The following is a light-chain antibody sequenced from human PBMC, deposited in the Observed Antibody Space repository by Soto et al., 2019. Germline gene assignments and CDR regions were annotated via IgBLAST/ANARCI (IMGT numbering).Light chain of an antibody. J-gene: IGLJ1*01. V-gene: IGLV2-14*01. Sequence: QPVLTQPASVSGSPGQSITISCAGTSDDVGAYKYVSWYQQHPGKAPQLLIYEATNRPSGISGRFSASKSGNTASLTISGLQAEDEADYYCSSYSRNTLFVFGSGTKVTVL. CDR3: SSYSRNTLFV. CDR2: EAT. CDR1: SDDVGAYKY.